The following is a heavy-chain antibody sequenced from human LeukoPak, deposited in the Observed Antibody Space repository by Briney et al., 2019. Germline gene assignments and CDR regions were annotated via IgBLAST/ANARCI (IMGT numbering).Heavy chain of an antibody. D-gene: IGHD3-3*01. Sequence: GASVKVSCKASGYTFTSYGISWVRQAPGQGLEWMGWISAYNGNTNYAQKLQGRVTITADKSTSTAYMELSSLRSEDTAVYYCARDISERLRFLEWLENWFDPWGQGTLVTVSS. CDR2: ISAYNGNT. CDR3: ARDISERLRFLEWLENWFDP. V-gene: IGHV1-18*01. CDR1: GYTFTSYG. J-gene: IGHJ5*02.